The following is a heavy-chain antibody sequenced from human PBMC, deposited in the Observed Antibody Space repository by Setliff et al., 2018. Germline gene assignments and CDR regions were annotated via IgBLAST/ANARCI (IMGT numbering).Heavy chain of an antibody. J-gene: IGHJ6*02. Sequence: PSETLSLTCTVSDASIGGSGYYWGWIRQPPGKGLEWIGSIYYSGSTYYNPSLKSRVTISVDTSKNQFSLKLSSVTAADTAVYYCARVSQLVVLSLYYYYGMDVWGQGTTVTVSS. CDR2: IYYSGST. D-gene: IGHD6-6*01. CDR1: DASIGGSGYY. CDR3: ARVSQLVVLSLYYYYGMDV. V-gene: IGHV4-39*07.